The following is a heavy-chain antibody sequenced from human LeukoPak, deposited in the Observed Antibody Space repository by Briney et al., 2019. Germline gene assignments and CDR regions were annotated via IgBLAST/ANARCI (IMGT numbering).Heavy chain of an antibody. D-gene: IGHD2-2*01. CDR3: AREASSGFGNDYYGMDV. J-gene: IGHJ6*02. CDR1: GGSISSYY. V-gene: IGHV4-59*01. CDR2: IYYSGST. Sequence: PSETLSLTCTVSGGSISSYYWSWIRQPPGKGLEWIGYIYYSGSTNYNPSLKSRVTISVDTSKNQFSLKLSSVTAADTAVYYCAREASSGFGNDYYGMDVWGQGTTVTVSS.